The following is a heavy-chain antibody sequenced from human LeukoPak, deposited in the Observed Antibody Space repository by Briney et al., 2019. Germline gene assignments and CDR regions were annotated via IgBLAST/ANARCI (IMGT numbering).Heavy chain of an antibody. CDR2: IYPGDSET. V-gene: IGHV5-51*01. Sequence: GESLKISCKGSGYRFTNYWIGWVRQMPGKGLEGMGIIYPGDSETRYSPSFQGQVTISADKSISTAYLQWSSLKASDTAMYYCARRRDLYSGSYYPFDYWGQGTLATVSS. CDR1: GYRFTNYW. CDR3: ARRRDLYSGSYYPFDY. D-gene: IGHD1-26*01. J-gene: IGHJ4*02.